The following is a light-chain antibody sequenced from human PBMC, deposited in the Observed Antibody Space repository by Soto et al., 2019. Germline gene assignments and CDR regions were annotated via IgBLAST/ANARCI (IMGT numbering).Light chain of an antibody. V-gene: IGLV2-23*02. Sequence: QSALTQPASVSGSPGQSITISCTGASSVIGTHNLVSWYQQRPGKAPKLMIYEVTKRPSGVSDRFSGSKSGNTASLTISGLQAEDEAHYYCCSDSGYWVFGGGTKVTVL. CDR3: CSDSGYWV. CDR2: EVT. J-gene: IGLJ3*02. CDR1: SSVIGTHNL.